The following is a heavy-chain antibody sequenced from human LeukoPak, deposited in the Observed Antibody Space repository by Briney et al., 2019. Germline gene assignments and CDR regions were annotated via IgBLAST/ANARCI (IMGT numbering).Heavy chain of an antibody. D-gene: IGHD3-10*01. V-gene: IGHV4-59*08. CDR1: GGSISSYY. CDR2: IYYSGST. CDR3: ARSWGSYYNWAFDY. J-gene: IGHJ4*02. Sequence: PSETLSLTCTVPGGSISSYYWSWIRQPPGKGLEWIGYIYYSGSTNYNPSLKSRVTISVDTSKNQFSLKLSSVTAADTAVYYCARSWGSYYNWAFDYWGQGTLVTVSS.